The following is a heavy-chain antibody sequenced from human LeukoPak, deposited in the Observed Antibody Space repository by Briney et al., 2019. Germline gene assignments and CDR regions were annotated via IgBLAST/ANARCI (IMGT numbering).Heavy chain of an antibody. J-gene: IGHJ4*02. D-gene: IGHD3-10*01. CDR3: ARGTYGSGSYYFDY. CDR2: IIPIFGTA. V-gene: IGHV1-69*13. Sequence: SVKVSCKASGGTFSSYAISWVRQAPGQGLEWMGGIIPIFGTANYAQKFQGRVTITADESTSTAYMELSSLRSEDTAVYYCARGTYGSGSYYFDYWGQGTLVTVSS. CDR1: GGTFSSYA.